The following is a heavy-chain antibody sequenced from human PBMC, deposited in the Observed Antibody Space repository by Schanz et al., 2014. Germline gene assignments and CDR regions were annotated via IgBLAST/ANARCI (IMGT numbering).Heavy chain of an antibody. D-gene: IGHD1-26*01. J-gene: IGHJ6*02. CDR1: GFTFSASA. V-gene: IGHV3-73*02. CDR2: IRSKPNNYAT. CDR3: ADQRLGAHYLYDMQL. Sequence: EVQLVESGGGLVQPGGSLKLSCAASGFTFSASAMHWVRQAPGKGLESVGHIRSKPNNYATEYAASMKGRVTISRDDSKNTTNQQMNSQKTNDTAVYYSADQRLGAHYLYDMQLWGQGTTVTVS.